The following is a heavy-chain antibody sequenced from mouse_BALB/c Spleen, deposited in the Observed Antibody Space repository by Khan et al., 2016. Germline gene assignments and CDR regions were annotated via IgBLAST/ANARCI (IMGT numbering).Heavy chain of an antibody. CDR2: IDPANGNT. V-gene: IGHV14-3*02. CDR3: ARGRPTRITRFAY. CDR1: GFNIKDTY. Sequence: VQLQQSGTDLVKPGASVKLSCTASGFNIKDTYMHWVKQRPEQGLEWIGRIDPANGNTKYDPKFQGKATITADPSSNTAYLQLSSLTSEDSAVYSGARGRPTRITRFAYWGQGTLVTVSA. J-gene: IGHJ3*01. D-gene: IGHD2-4*01.